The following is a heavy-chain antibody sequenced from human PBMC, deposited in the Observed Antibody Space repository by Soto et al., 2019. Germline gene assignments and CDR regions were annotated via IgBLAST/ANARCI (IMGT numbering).Heavy chain of an antibody. D-gene: IGHD4-17*01. CDR3: ARARDYGDTTTRHYYYGMDV. CDR1: GGSISSGDYY. V-gene: IGHV4-30-4*01. CDR2: IYYSGST. Sequence: QVQLQESGPGLVKPSQTLSLTCTVSGGSISSGDYYWSWIRQPPGKGLEWIGYIYYSGSTYDNPSLKSRVTISVDTSKNQFSLKLSSVTAADTAVYYCARARDYGDTTTRHYYYGMDVWGQGTTVTVSS. J-gene: IGHJ6*02.